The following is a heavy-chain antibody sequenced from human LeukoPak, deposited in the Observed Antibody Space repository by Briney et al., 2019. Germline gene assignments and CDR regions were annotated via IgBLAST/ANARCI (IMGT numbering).Heavy chain of an antibody. CDR3: ARNAAGESDY. J-gene: IGHJ4*02. D-gene: IGHD6-13*01. Sequence: PSETLSLTCTVSGGSISSGGYYWSWIRQHPGKGLEWIGYIYYSGSTYYNPSLKSRVTISVDTSKSQFSLKLSSVTAADTAVYYCARNAAGESDYWGQGTLVTVSS. CDR2: IYYSGST. V-gene: IGHV4-31*03. CDR1: GGSISSGGYY.